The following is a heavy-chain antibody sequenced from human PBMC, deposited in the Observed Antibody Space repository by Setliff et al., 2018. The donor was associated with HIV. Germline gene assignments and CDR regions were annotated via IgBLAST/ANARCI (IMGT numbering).Heavy chain of an antibody. V-gene: IGHV1-2*06. CDR3: ASKISCTNGVCLDAFDT. Sequence: ASVKVSCKASGSTFTIYYIHWVRQAPGQGLEWMGRIISDSGGTNFARNLQGRVTISRDTSISTAYMELSMLSSDDTAVYYWASKISCTNGVCLDAFDTWGQGTMVTVSS. D-gene: IGHD2-8*01. J-gene: IGHJ3*02. CDR2: IISDSGGT. CDR1: GSTFTIYY.